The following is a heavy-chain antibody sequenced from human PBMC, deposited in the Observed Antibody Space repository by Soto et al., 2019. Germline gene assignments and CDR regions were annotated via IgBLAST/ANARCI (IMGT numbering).Heavy chain of an antibody. D-gene: IGHD3-3*01. Sequence: EVQLVESGGGLVQPGGSLRLSCSASGFTFSSYAMHWVRQAPGRGLEYVSGISYNGGSTYYADSVNDRFTISRDNSKRTLYLQMSGLRVEDTAMYYCVKSSRRDITAARGMDVWGQGTTVIVSS. J-gene: IGHJ6*02. CDR1: GFTFSSYA. V-gene: IGHV3-64D*06. CDR3: VKSSRRDITAARGMDV. CDR2: ISYNGGST.